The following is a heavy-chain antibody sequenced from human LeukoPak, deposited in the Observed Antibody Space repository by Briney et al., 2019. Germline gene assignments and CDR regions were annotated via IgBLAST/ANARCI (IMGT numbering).Heavy chain of an antibody. V-gene: IGHV3-7*03. CDR2: INQDGTKQ. Sequence: GGSLRLSSAVSGFTFRSYWMSWLRQAPGKGLECVASINQDGTKQYYVDSVRGRFTISRDDAKNSVYLQMNNLRVQDTAVYYCVRRNLFDYWGQGTLVTVSS. J-gene: IGHJ4*02. CDR1: GFTFRSYW. CDR3: VRRNLFDY.